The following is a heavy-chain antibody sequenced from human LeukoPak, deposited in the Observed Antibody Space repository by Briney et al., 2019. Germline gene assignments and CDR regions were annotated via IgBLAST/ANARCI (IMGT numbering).Heavy chain of an antibody. V-gene: IGHV3-21*01. J-gene: IGHJ4*02. CDR1: GFTFSSYS. CDR2: ISSSSSYI. CDR3: ARVGDYDSSGYYRRRQYYFDY. D-gene: IGHD3-22*01. Sequence: GGSLRLSCAASGFTFSSYSMDWVRQAPGKGLEWVSPISSSSSYIYYADSVKGRFTISRDNAKNSLYLQMNSLRAEDTAVYYCARVGDYDSSGYYRRRQYYFDYWGQGTLVTVSS.